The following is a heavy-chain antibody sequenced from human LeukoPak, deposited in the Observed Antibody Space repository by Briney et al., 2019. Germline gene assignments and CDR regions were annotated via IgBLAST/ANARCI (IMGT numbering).Heavy chain of an antibody. J-gene: IGHJ4*02. CDR2: ISAYNGNT. CDR3: ARENPFYYYDSSGYYQYYFDY. D-gene: IGHD3-22*01. Sequence: ASVKVSCKASGYTFTSYGISWVRQAPGQGLEWMGWISAYNGNTNYAQKLQGRVTMTTDTSTSTAYMELRSLRSDDTAVYYCARENPFYYYDSSGYYQYYFDYWGQGTLVTVSS. CDR1: GYTFTSYG. V-gene: IGHV1-18*01.